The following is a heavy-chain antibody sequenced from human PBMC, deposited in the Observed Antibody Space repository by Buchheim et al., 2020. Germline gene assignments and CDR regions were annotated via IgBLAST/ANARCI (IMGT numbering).Heavy chain of an antibody. V-gene: IGHV3-23*01. CDR3: AKDGHNWKYARWFDP. CDR1: GFTFAMYA. CDR2: ISSTGGDP. D-gene: IGHD1-1*01. Sequence: EVQVLESGGGLVQPGGSLRLSCEASGFTFAMYAVNWVRQAPGSGLEWVSGISSTGGDPFYTDSVKGRFPISRDNSRDTVYLQMNSLRVEDTAVYYCAKDGHNWKYARWFDPWGQGTL. J-gene: IGHJ5*02.